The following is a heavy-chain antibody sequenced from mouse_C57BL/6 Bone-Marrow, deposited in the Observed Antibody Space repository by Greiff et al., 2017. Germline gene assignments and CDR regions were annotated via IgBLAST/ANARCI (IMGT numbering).Heavy chain of an antibody. D-gene: IGHD2-3*01. CDR3: ARSLYDGYYDYAMDY. Sequence: VHVKQSGPELVKPGASVKISCKASGYSFTGYYMNWVKQSPEKSLEWIGEINPSTGGTTYNQKFKAKATLTVDKSSSTAYMQLKSLTSEDSAVYYCARSLYDGYYDYAMDYWGQGTSVTVSS. V-gene: IGHV1-42*01. CDR2: INPSTGGT. CDR1: GYSFTGYY. J-gene: IGHJ4*01.